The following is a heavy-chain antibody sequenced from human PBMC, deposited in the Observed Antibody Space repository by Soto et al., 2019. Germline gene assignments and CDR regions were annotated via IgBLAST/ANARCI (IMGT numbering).Heavy chain of an antibody. Sequence: QVQLVQSGAEVKKPGSSVKVSCKASGGTFSSYAISWVRQAPGQGLEWMGRIIPIFGTANYAQKFQGRVTITADESTSTAYMELSSLRSEDTAVYYCARVPGRIAAADYYYYGMDVWGQGTTVTVSS. CDR2: IIPIFGTA. D-gene: IGHD6-13*01. V-gene: IGHV1-69*18. CDR3: ARVPGRIAAADYYYYGMDV. J-gene: IGHJ6*02. CDR1: GGTFSSYA.